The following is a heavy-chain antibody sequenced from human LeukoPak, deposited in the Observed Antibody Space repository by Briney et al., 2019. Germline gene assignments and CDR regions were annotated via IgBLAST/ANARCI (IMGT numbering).Heavy chain of an antibody. V-gene: IGHV3-23*01. D-gene: IGHD6-13*01. CDR1: GFAFKNYA. Sequence: PGGSLRLSCAASGFAFKNYAMTWVRQAPGKGLEWVSGINDISTDRYYADSVRGRFSISRDNSKNTLYLQMNSLRAEDTAVYYCAKEVSSSWSHWGQGTLVTVSS. CDR3: AKEVSSSWSH. J-gene: IGHJ4*02. CDR2: INDISTDR.